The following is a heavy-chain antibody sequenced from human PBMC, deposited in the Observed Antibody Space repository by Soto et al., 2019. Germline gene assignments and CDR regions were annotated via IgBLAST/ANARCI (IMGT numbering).Heavy chain of an antibody. Sequence: PGGSLRLSCAASGFTLSDYWMHWVRQVPGKGLLWVSRISVNGGGTTYADSVKGRFTISRDNSKNTLYLQMNSLRAEDTAVYYCANEYYDILTGVDYWGQGTLVTVSS. CDR3: ANEYYDILTGVDY. J-gene: IGHJ4*02. CDR2: ISVNGGGT. CDR1: GFTLSDYW. V-gene: IGHV3-74*03. D-gene: IGHD3-9*01.